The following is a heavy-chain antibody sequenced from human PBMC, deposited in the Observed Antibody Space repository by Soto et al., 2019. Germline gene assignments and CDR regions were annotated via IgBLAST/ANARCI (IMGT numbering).Heavy chain of an antibody. V-gene: IGHV4-61*01. Sequence: PSETLSLTCTVSGGSVSSGSYYWSWIRQPPGKGLEWIGYIYYGGSTNYNPSLKSRVTISVDTSKNQFSLKLSSVTAADTAVYYCARDQGYSVGYISDYYYGMDVWGQGSTVPVAS. CDR1: GGSVSSGSYY. D-gene: IGHD5-18*01. J-gene: IGHJ6*02. CDR2: IYYGGST. CDR3: ARDQGYSVGYISDYYYGMDV.